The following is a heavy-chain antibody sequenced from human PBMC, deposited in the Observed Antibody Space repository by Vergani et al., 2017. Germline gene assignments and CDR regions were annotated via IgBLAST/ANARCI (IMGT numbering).Heavy chain of an antibody. V-gene: IGHV1-18*01. J-gene: IGHJ4*02. Sequence: QVQLVQSGAEVKKPGASVKVSCKASGYTFTSYGISWVRQAPGQGLEWMGWISAYNGNTNYAQKLQGRVTMTTDTSTSTAYMGLRSLRSDDTAVYYCARALRYYDSSGYLDYWGQGTLVTVSS. CDR3: ARALRYYDSSGYLDY. CDR1: GYTFTSYG. CDR2: ISAYNGNT. D-gene: IGHD3-22*01.